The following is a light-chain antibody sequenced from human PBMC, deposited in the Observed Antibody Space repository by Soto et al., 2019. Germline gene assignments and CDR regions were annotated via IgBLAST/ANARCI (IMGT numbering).Light chain of an antibody. CDR1: QSVSSD. CDR3: QQYNDWPLR. CDR2: GAS. Sequence: DIVMTQSPATLSVSPGETATLSCRASQSVSSDLASYQQRPGQAPRLLIYGASTRATGITDRISGSGSGTEFTLTISSLQSEDFAVYYCQQYNDWPLRFGGGTKVEIK. J-gene: IGKJ4*02. V-gene: IGKV3-15*01.